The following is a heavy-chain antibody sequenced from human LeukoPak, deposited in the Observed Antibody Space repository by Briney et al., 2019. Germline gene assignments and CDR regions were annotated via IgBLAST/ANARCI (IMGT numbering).Heavy chain of an antibody. CDR3: ARDPKAYCGGDCYSADAFDI. V-gene: IGHV1-69*06. D-gene: IGHD2-21*02. J-gene: IGHJ3*02. Sequence: ASVKVSCKASRGTFSSYAIRWVRQAPGQGLEWMGGIIPNFGTANYAQKFQGRVTITADKSTSTAYMELSSLRSEDTAVYYCARDPKAYCGGDCYSADAFDIWGQGTMVTVSS. CDR2: IIPNFGTA. CDR1: RGTFSSYA.